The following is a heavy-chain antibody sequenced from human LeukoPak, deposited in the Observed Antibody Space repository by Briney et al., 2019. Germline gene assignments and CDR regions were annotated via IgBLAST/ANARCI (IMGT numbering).Heavy chain of an antibody. CDR3: ARDPTVVTPDDAFDI. D-gene: IGHD4-23*01. CDR1: GYSISSGYY. V-gene: IGHV4-38-2*02. J-gene: IGHJ3*02. Sequence: SETLSLTCAVSGYSISSGYYWGWIRQPPGKGLEWIGSIYHSGSTYYNPSLKSRVTISVDTSKNQFSLKLSSVTAADTAVYYCARDPTVVTPDDAFDIWGQGTMVTVSS. CDR2: IYHSGST.